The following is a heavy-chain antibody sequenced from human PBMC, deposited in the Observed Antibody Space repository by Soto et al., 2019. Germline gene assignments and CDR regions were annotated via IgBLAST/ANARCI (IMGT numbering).Heavy chain of an antibody. J-gene: IGHJ6*02. Sequence: SETLSLTCTVSGGSISSGGYYWSWIRQHPGKGLEWIGYIYYSGSTYYNPSLKSRVTISVDTSKNQFSLKLSSVTAADTAMYYCARQNDILTGYSVPLDVWGQGTTVTVSS. CDR2: IYYSGST. V-gene: IGHV4-31*03. CDR3: ARQNDILTGYSVPLDV. D-gene: IGHD3-9*01. CDR1: GGSISSGGYY.